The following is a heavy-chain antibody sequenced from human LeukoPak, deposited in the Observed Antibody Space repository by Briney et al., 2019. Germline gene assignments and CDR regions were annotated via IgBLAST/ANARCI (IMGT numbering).Heavy chain of an antibody. CDR3: ARVVRPSENYDFWSGYYRN. CDR1: GFTFSSYA. J-gene: IGHJ4*02. D-gene: IGHD3-3*01. CDR2: ISSNGGST. Sequence: GGSLRLSCAASGFTFSSYAMHWVRKAPGKGLEYVSAISSNGGSTYYANSVKGRFTISRDNSKNTLYLQMGSLRAEDMAVYYCARVVRPSENYDFWSGYYRNWGQGTLVTVSS. V-gene: IGHV3-64*01.